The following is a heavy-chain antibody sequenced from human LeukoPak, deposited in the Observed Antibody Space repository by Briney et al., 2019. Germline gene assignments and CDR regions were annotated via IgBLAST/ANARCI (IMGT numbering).Heavy chain of an antibody. J-gene: IGHJ6*03. V-gene: IGHV3-30*06. D-gene: IGHD5-24*01. CDR1: GFSFRCYG. CDR2: LSYDGSNE. Sequence: GGSLRLSCAASGFSFRCYGMHWVRQAPGKGLEWVALLSYDGSNEYYADSVKGRFTISRDTSRNTLDLQMNSLRGEDTAVYYCAKTGPMGDNFYYYYMDVWGKGTTVTVSS. CDR3: AKTGPMGDNFYYYYMDV.